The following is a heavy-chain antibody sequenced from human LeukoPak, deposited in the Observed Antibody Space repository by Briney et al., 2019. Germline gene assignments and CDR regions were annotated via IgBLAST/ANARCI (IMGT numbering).Heavy chain of an antibody. J-gene: IGHJ4*02. Sequence: GASVKVSCKASGYTFTGYYMHWVRQAPGQGLEWMGWINPNSGGTNYAQKFQGRVTMTRDTSISTAYMELSRLRSDDTAVYYCAFIGRYCSSTSCSFDYWGQGTPVTVSS. CDR2: INPNSGGT. D-gene: IGHD2-2*01. CDR1: GYTFTGYY. V-gene: IGHV1-2*02. CDR3: AFIGRYCSSTSCSFDY.